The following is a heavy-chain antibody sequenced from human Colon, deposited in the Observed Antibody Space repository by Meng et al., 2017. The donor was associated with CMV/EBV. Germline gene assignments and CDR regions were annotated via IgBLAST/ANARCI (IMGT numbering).Heavy chain of an antibody. J-gene: IGHJ6*02. Sequence: ASVKVSCKASGYRFTTFGVSWVRQAPGQGLEWMGWIDTYRGDTKYAQHLQGRATMATDTSTNTSYMELRSLRSDDAAVYYCARDQLSGHGMDVWGHGTTVTVSS. CDR1: GYRFTTFG. V-gene: IGHV1-18*01. CDR3: ARDQLSGHGMDV. D-gene: IGHD2-2*01. CDR2: IDTYRGDT.